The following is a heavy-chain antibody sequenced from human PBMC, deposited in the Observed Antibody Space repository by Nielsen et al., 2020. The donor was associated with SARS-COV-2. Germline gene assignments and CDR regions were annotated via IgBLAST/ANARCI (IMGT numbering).Heavy chain of an antibody. CDR3: ATYIVVVPAAMKYGMDV. CDR1: GYTFTYRY. J-gene: IGHJ6*02. CDR2: ITPFNGNT. D-gene: IGHD2-2*01. Sequence: SLKVPCKASGYTFTYRYLHWVRQAPGQALEWMGWITPFNGNTNYAQKFQDRVTITRDRSMSTAYMELSSLRSEDTAVYYCATYIVVVPAAMKYGMDVWGQGTTVTVSS. V-gene: IGHV1-45*02.